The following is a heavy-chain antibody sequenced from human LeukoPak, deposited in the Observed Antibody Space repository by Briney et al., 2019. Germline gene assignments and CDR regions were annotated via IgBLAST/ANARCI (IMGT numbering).Heavy chain of an antibody. D-gene: IGHD2-15*01. CDR3: AKDYCSGGSCYSVFDY. CDR1: GFTFSNFW. CDR2: IKQDETEK. Sequence: GGSLRLSCTASGFTFSNFWMGWVRQAPGKGLEWVANIKQDETEKFYLGSVKGRFTISRDNAKNSLYLQMNSLRAEDTAMYYCAKDYCSGGSCYSVFDYWGQGTLVTVSS. V-gene: IGHV3-7*04. J-gene: IGHJ4*02.